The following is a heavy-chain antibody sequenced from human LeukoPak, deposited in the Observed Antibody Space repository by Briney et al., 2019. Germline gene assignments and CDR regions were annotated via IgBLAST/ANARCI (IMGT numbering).Heavy chain of an antibody. CDR2: MNPNSGNT. Sequence: ASVKVSCKASGYTFTSYDINWVRQATGQGLEWMGWMNPNSGNTGYAQKFQGGVTMTRNTSISTAYMELSSLRSEDTAVYYCARAKVVLVPAAPYNWFDPWGQGTLVTVSS. D-gene: IGHD2-2*01. CDR3: ARAKVVLVPAAPYNWFDP. J-gene: IGHJ5*02. CDR1: GYTFTSYD. V-gene: IGHV1-8*01.